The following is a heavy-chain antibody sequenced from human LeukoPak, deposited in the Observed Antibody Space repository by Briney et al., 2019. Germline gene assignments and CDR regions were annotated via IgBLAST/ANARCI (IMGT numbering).Heavy chain of an antibody. J-gene: IGHJ5*02. CDR3: ARDREGDFWSGENWFDP. CDR2: INPNSGGT. V-gene: IGHV1-2*02. D-gene: IGHD3-3*01. CDR1: GYPFTGYY. Sequence: ASVKVSCKASGYPFTGYYMHWVRQAPGQGLEWMGWINPNSGGTNYAQKFQGRVTMTRDTSISTAYMELSRLRSDDTAVYYCARDREGDFWSGENWFDPWGQGTLVSVSS.